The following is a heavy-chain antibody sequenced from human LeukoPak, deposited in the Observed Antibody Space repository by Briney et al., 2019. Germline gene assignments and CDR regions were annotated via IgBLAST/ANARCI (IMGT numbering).Heavy chain of an antibody. Sequence: VKPSETLSLTCTVSGGSISSSSYYWGWIRQPPGKGLEWIGSIYYSGSTHYNPSLKSRVTISVDTSKNQFSLKLSSVTAADTAVYYCASRGSPGYCSSTSCYVGDWFDPWGQGTLVTVSS. J-gene: IGHJ5*02. CDR2: IYYSGST. CDR3: ASRGSPGYCSSTSCYVGDWFDP. V-gene: IGHV4-39*01. CDR1: GGSISSSSYY. D-gene: IGHD2-2*01.